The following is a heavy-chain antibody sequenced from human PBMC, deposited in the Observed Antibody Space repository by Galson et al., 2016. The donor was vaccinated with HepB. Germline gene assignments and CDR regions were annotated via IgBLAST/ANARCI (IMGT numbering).Heavy chain of an antibody. CDR1: GFTVSSIY. D-gene: IGHD3-10*01. V-gene: IGHV3-66*01. CDR2: IYSGGTT. Sequence: SLRLSCAASGFTVSSIYMSWVRQAPGKGLEWVSTIYSGGTTYYTESVKGRFTISRDNSKNTLYLQVNSLRAEDTAVYYCARGLSGYYGSGTYYTDEGAFDILGQGTMVTVSS. J-gene: IGHJ3*02. CDR3: ARGLSGYYGSGTYYTDEGAFDI.